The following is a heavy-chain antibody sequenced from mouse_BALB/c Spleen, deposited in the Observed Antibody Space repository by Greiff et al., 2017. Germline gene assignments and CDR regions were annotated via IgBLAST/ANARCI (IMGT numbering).Heavy chain of an antibody. CDR1: GYTFTDYS. V-gene: IGHV1-84*02. J-gene: IGHJ2*01. CDR2: IYPGSGNT. Sequence: QVQLQQSGPELVKPGASVKISCKASGYTFTDYSINWVKQKPGQGLEWIGWIYPGSGNTKYNEKFKGKATLTVDTSSSTAYMQLSSLTSEDTAVYFCARTDDYDAIAYWGQGTTLTVSS. D-gene: IGHD2-4*01. CDR3: ARTDDYDAIAY.